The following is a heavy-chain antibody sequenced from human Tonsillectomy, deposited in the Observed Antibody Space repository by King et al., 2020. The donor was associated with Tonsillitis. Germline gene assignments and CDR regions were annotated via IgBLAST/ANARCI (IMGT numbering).Heavy chain of an antibody. J-gene: IGHJ4*02. V-gene: IGHV3-48*02. Sequence: VQLVESGGALVQPGGSLRLSCAASGFTFSSYSMTWVRQAPGKGLEWISYISRGSSIIYYADSVKGRFTFSRDNAKNSVYLQMNILRDEDTAVYYCARSTHDYGDYMDYGGQGTLVTVSS. CDR3: ARSTHDYGDYMDY. CDR2: ISRGSSII. CDR1: GFTFSSYS. D-gene: IGHD4-17*01.